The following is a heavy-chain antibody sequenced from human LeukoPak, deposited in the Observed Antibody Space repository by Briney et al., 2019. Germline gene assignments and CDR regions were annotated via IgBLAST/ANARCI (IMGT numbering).Heavy chain of an antibody. J-gene: IGHJ6*02. V-gene: IGHV3-30*18. Sequence: TGGSLRLSCAASGFTFSSYGMHWVRQAPGKGLEWVAVISYDGSNKYYADSVKGRFTISRDNSKNTLYLQMNSLRAEDTAVYYCAKVGGGLTIFGVVIAHYYYYGMDVWGQGTTVTVSS. CDR2: ISYDGSNK. D-gene: IGHD3-3*01. CDR1: GFTFSSYG. CDR3: AKVGGGLTIFGVVIAHYYYYGMDV.